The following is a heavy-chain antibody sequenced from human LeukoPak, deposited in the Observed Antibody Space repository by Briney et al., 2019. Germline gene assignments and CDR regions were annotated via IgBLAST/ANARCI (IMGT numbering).Heavy chain of an antibody. D-gene: IGHD3-10*01. J-gene: IGHJ4*02. CDR3: AKGAGGILWFGELMFDY. CDR2: ISGKGGRTT. CDR1: GFTFSSYD. V-gene: IGHV3-23*01. Sequence: PGGSLRLSCAASGFTFSSYDMSWVRQAPGKGLEWVSGISGKGGRTTYYADSVKGRFTISRDNSKNTLYLQMNSLRAEDTAVYYCAKGAGGILWFGELMFDYWGQGTLVTVSS.